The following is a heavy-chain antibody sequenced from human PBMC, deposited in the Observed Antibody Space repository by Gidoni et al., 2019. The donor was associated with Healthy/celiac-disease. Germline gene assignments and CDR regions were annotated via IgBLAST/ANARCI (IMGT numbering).Heavy chain of an antibody. J-gene: IGHJ4*02. CDR1: GYTFTSYD. CDR2: MNPNSGNT. D-gene: IGHD3-10*01. Sequence: QVQLVQSGAEVKKPGASVKVSCKASGYTFTSYDINWVRQATGQGLEWMGWMNPNSGNTGYAQKFQGRVTMTSNTSISTAYMELSSLRSEDTAVYYCAISDYYGSGSYSPVDYWGQGTLVTVSS. CDR3: AISDYYGSGSYSPVDY. V-gene: IGHV1-8*01.